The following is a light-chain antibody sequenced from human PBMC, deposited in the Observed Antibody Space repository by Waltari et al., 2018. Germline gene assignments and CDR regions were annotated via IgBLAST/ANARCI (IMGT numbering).Light chain of an antibody. CDR3: QQRKNWPVT. V-gene: IGKV3-11*01. Sequence: ETVLTQSPATLSLSPGERATLSCRASQSVQNYLAWYQQRPGQAPRLLIYDTYARASGIPARFSGGGSDTDFTLTTSSLEPEDFAVYYCQQRKNWPVTFGGGTKVDIK. J-gene: IGKJ4*01. CDR1: QSVQNY. CDR2: DTY.